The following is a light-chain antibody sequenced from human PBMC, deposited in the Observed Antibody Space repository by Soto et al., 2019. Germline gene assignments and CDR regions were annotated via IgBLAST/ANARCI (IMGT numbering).Light chain of an antibody. J-gene: IGKJ5*01. CDR1: QSLLLSNGYNY. V-gene: IGKV2-28*01. Sequence: DIVMTQSPLSLPFTPGEPASFSCRSSQSLLLSNGYNYLDWYLQKPGQSPQLLIYLGSNRASGVPDRFSGSGSGTDFTLKISRVEAEDVGVYYCMQALQTPITFGQGTRLEIK. CDR3: MQALQTPIT. CDR2: LGS.